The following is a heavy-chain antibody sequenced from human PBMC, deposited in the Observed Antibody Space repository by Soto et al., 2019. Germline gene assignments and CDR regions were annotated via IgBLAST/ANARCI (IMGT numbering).Heavy chain of an antibody. J-gene: IGHJ4*02. D-gene: IGHD3-22*01. V-gene: IGHV1-69*01. CDR3: ARDRYYYDSSSRYYFDY. CDR2: IISIFGTA. CDR1: GGTFSSYA. Sequence: QVQLVQSGAEVKKPGSSVKVSCKASGGTFSSYAISWVRQAPGQGLEWMGGIISIFGTANYAQKFQGRVTITADESTSTAYMELSSLRSEDTAVYYCARDRYYYDSSSRYYFDYWGQGTLVTVSS.